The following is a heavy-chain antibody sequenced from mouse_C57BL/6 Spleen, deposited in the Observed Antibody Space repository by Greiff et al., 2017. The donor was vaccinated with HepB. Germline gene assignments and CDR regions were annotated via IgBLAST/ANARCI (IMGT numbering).Heavy chain of an antibody. D-gene: IGHD4-1*01. J-gene: IGHJ3*01. CDR2: ISSGGSYT. CDR1: GFTFSSYG. V-gene: IGHV5-6*02. Sequence: DVMLVESGGDLVKPGGSLKLSCAASGFTFSSYGMSWVRQTPDKRLEWVATISSGGSYTYYPDSVKGRFTISRDNAKNTLYLQMSSLKSEDTAMYYCAQSDWDETWFAYWGQGTLVTVSA. CDR3: AQSDWDETWFAY.